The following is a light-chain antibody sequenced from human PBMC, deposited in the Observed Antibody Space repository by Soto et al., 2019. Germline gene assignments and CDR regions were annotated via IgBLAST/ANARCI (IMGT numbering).Light chain of an antibody. Sequence: GDRVTITCRANQSISTWLAWYQQKPGKAPKLLIYEASTLESGVPSRFSAGGSGADFTLIISSLQPDDFATYYCQQYNSSPLTFGGGTKVDIK. CDR3: QQYNSSPLT. CDR2: EAS. V-gene: IGKV1-5*01. CDR1: QSISTW. J-gene: IGKJ4*02.